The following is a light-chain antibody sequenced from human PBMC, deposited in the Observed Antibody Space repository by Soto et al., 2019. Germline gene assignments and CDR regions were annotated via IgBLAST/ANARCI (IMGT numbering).Light chain of an antibody. Sequence: NQVTQSPSSLSVSIGDRGTIACQAIQDISNYLHWYQQKPGKAPRLLIYDASNLETGVPSRFSGSGSGTDFTFTISSLQPEDIATYYCQQYDNFPRAINFGQGTLLEI. CDR1: QDISNY. CDR2: DAS. V-gene: IGKV1-33*01. J-gene: IGKJ5*01. CDR3: QQYDNFPRAIN.